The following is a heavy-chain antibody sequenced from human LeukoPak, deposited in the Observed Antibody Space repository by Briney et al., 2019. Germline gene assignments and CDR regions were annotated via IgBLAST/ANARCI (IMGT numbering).Heavy chain of an antibody. CDR2: ISSSGSTI. CDR3: ARDARGYGINYYYYYGMGV. V-gene: IGHV3-48*03. Sequence: GGSLRLSCAASGFTFSSYEMNWVRQAPGKGLEWVSYISSSGSTIYYADSVKGRFTISRDNAKNSLYLQMNSLRAEDTAVYYCARDARGYGINYYYYYGMGVWGQGTTVTVSS. D-gene: IGHD5-18*01. J-gene: IGHJ6*02. CDR1: GFTFSSYE.